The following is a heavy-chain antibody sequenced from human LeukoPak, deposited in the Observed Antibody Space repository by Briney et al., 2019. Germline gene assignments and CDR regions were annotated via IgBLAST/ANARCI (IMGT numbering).Heavy chain of an antibody. J-gene: IGHJ6*02. CDR1: GFTFGSYD. CDR3: ARVLWGYYDSSGYYYSAYYGMDV. V-gene: IGHV3-13*01. Sequence: GGSLRLSCAASGFTFGSYDMHWVRQATGKDLEWVSAIGTAGDTYYPGSVKGRFTISRENAKNSLYLQMNSLRAGDTAVYYCARVLWGYYDSSGYYYSAYYGMDVWGQGTTVTVSS. CDR2: IGTAGDT. D-gene: IGHD3-22*01.